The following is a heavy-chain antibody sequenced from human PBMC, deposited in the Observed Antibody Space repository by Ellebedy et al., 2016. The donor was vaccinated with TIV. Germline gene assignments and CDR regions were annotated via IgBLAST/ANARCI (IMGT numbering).Heavy chain of an antibody. D-gene: IGHD6-19*01. CDR1: GYSISSGYY. V-gene: IGHV4-38-2*02. CDR2: IYHFGNT. Sequence: SETLSLXCTVSGYSISSGYYWGWIRQPPGKGLEWIGCIYHFGNTFYNPSLQSRLTISGDTSKNQFSLKLRSVTAADTAVYYCARDGGYSSGWYNYWGQGTLVTVSS. CDR3: ARDGGYSSGWYNY. J-gene: IGHJ4*02.